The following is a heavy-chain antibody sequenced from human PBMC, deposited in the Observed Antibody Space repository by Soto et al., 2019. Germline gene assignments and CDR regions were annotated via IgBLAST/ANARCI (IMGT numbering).Heavy chain of an antibody. J-gene: IGHJ4*02. CDR3: ARQKVSRFYGEVDFFDY. Sequence: SETLSLTCSVSGDSISNSRFYWAWIRQPPGEGLEWIGSIYHTGNAYYNPSLKSRVTIFVDTSKNQFSLKLTSVTAADTAVYYCARQKVSRFYGEVDFFDYWGLGTLVT. V-gene: IGHV4-39*01. CDR1: GDSISNSRFY. D-gene: IGHD4-17*01. CDR2: IYHTGNA.